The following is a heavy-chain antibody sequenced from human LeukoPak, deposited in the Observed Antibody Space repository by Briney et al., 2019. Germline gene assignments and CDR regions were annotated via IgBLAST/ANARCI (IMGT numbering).Heavy chain of an antibody. CDR2: ISSSSSTI. CDR1: GFTFSSYS. J-gene: IGHJ3*02. V-gene: IGHV3-48*01. Sequence: PGGSLRLSCAASGFTFSSYSMNWVRQAPGKGLEWVSYISSSSSTIYYADSVKGRFTISRDNAKNSLYLQMNSLRAEDTAVYYCARVITFGGVIENADAFDIWGQGTMVTVSS. CDR3: ARVITFGGVIENADAFDI. D-gene: IGHD3-16*02.